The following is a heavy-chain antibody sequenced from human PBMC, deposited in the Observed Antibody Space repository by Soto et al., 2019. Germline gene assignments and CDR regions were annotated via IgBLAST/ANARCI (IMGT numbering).Heavy chain of an antibody. D-gene: IGHD3-3*01. V-gene: IGHV4-39*01. CDR2: IYYSGST. J-gene: IGHJ5*02. Sequence: PSETLSLTCSVSGGSISSSSYYWGWIRQPPGKGLEWIGSIYYSGSTYYNPSLKSRVTISGDTSKNQFSLKRSSVTAADTSVYYCARQAEAPGPYDFWGGYSVRGPFDPWGQGTLVAVAS. CDR1: GGSISSSSYY. CDR3: ARQAEAPGPYDFWGGYSVRGPFDP.